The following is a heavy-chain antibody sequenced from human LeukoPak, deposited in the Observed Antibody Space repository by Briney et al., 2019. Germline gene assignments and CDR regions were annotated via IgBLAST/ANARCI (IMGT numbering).Heavy chain of an antibody. CDR2: IYYSGST. J-gene: IGHJ4*02. V-gene: IGHV4-39*01. D-gene: IGHD6-13*01. CDR3: ACPGIAAAGTLEY. Sequence: SSETLSLTCTVSGGSISSSSYYWGWIRQPPGKGLEWIGSIYYSGSTYYNPSLKSRVTISVDTSKNQFSLKLSSVTAADTAVYYCACPGIAAAGTLEYWGRGTLVTVSS. CDR1: GGSISSSSYY.